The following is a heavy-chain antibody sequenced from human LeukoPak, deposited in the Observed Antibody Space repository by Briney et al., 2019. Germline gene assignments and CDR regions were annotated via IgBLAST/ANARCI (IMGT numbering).Heavy chain of an antibody. CDR3: ARTFYGSGSLLGEAFDV. J-gene: IGHJ3*01. CDR1: GFSVTSRY. D-gene: IGHD3-10*01. V-gene: IGHV3-53*01. Sequence: GGSLRLSCAASGFSVTSRYINWVRQAPGKGLELVSTIYTGGSTSFSDSVKGRFTISRDNSKNTVSLQMNSLRAEDTAVYYCARTFYGSGSLLGEAFDVWGQGTMVTVSS. CDR2: IYTGGST.